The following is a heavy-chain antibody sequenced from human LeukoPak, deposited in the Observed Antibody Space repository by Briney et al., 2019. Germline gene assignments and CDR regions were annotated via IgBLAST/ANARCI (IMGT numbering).Heavy chain of an antibody. CDR1: GGSMGSGDYC. J-gene: IGHJ4*02. V-gene: IGHV4-30-4*01. Sequence: SSETLSLTCTVSGGSMGSGDYCWSWIRQPPGRGLEFIGYIYYSGNTYYNPSLKSRVTISVDTSKNQFSLKLSSVTAADTAVYYCASRPESEAYFDYWGQGTLVTVSS. CDR3: ASRPESEAYFDY. CDR2: IYYSGNT.